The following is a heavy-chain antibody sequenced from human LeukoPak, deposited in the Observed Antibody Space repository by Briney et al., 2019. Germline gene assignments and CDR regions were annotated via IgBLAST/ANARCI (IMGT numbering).Heavy chain of an antibody. D-gene: IGHD2-2*01. CDR3: ARGYAYYYMDV. CDR2: INHSGST. V-gene: IGHV4-34*01. CDR1: GGSFSGYY. Sequence: PSETLSLTCAVYGGSFSGYYWSWIRQPPGKGLEWIGEINHSGSTNYNPSLKSRVTISVDTSKNQFSLKLSSVTAADTAVYYCARGYAYYYMDVWGKGTTVTISS. J-gene: IGHJ6*03.